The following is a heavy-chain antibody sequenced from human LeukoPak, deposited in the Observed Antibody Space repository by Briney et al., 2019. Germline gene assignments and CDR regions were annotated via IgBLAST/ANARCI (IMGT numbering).Heavy chain of an antibody. CDR1: GFTVSSNY. D-gene: IGHD2-2*02. Sequence: GSLRLSCAASGFTVSSNYMSWVRQPPGKGLEWIGEINHSGSTNYNPSLKSRVTISVDTSKNQFSLKLSSVTAADTAVYYCARLDCSSTSCYTADYWGQGTLVTVSS. V-gene: IGHV4-34*01. J-gene: IGHJ4*02. CDR2: INHSGST. CDR3: ARLDCSSTSCYTADY.